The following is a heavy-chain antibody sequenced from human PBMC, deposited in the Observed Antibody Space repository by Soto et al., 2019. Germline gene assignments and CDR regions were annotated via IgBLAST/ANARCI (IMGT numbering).Heavy chain of an antibody. V-gene: IGHV1-69*13. D-gene: IGHD2-15*01. CDR3: AASGYCSGGSCHIRTFDY. CDR2: IIPIFGTA. CDR1: GGTLSINA. Sequence: GASVKVSCKDCGGTLSINAISCVRQAPGQGLEWMGGIIPIFGTANYAQKFQGRVTITADESTSTAYMELSSLRSEDTAVYYCAASGYCSGGSCHIRTFDYWGQGTLVTVSS. J-gene: IGHJ4*02.